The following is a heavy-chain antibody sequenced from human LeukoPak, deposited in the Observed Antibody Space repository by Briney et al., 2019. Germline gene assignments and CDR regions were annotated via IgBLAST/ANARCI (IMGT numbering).Heavy chain of an antibody. CDR1: GGSFSGYY. CDR2: INHSGST. D-gene: IGHD6-19*01. J-gene: IGHJ2*01. V-gene: IGHV4-34*01. Sequence: SETLSLTCAVYGGSFSGYYWSWIRQPPGKGLEWIGEINHSGSTNYNPSLKSRVTISVDTSKNQFFLKLSSVTAADTAVYYCARVRGSGWGRYFDLWGRGTLVTVSS. CDR3: ARVRGSGWGRYFDL.